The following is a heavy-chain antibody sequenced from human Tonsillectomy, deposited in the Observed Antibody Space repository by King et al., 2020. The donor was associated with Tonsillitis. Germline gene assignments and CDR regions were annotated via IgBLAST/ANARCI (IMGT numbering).Heavy chain of an antibody. CDR2: ISSSSSTI. J-gene: IGHJ3*02. CDR3: ARDNPPPDSDFWSGNDAFDI. D-gene: IGHD3-3*01. Sequence: VQLVESGGGLVQPGGSLRLSCAASGFTFSSYSMNWVRQAPGKGLEWVSYISSSSSTIYYADSVKGRFTISRDNAKNSLYLQMNSLRDEDTAVYYCARDNPPPDSDFWSGNDAFDIWGQGTMVTVSS. CDR1: GFTFSSYS. V-gene: IGHV3-48*02.